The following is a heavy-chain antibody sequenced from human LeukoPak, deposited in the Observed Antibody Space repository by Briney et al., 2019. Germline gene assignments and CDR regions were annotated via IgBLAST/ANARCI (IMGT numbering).Heavy chain of an antibody. D-gene: IGHD2/OR15-2a*01. J-gene: IGHJ6*03. V-gene: IGHV3-69-1*01. CDR3: AKAADQYYYSYFYYMDV. CDR1: GFTFSDFY. Sequence: GGSLRLSCAASGFTFSDFYMTWIRQAPGKGLEWISYITSAGSTYYAGSVKGRFTISRDNSKNTLYLQMNSLTVEDTAVYYCAKAADQYYYSYFYYMDVWGKGTTVTVSS. CDR2: ITSAGST.